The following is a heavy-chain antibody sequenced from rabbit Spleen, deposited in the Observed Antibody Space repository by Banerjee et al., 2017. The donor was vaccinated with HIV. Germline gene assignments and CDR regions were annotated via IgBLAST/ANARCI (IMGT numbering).Heavy chain of an antibody. D-gene: IGHD2-1*01. CDR2: IDPIFGAA. Sequence: QEQLKETGGGLVQPGGSLTLSCKASGFDLSSYGVSWVRQAPGKGLEWIGYIDPIFGAAYYASWVIGRFTVSSHNAQNTLSLQLNNLTAADTATYFCVRWGVDDYGGNVWGPGTLVTVS. V-gene: IGHV1S47*01. CDR1: GFDLSSYG. J-gene: IGHJ4*01. CDR3: VRWGVDDYGGNV.